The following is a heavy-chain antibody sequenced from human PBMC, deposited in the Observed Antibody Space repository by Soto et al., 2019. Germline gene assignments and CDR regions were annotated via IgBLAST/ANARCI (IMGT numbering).Heavy chain of an antibody. CDR1: GFTFSSYA. D-gene: IGHD5-18*01. CDR3: AKDLLRPVDTAMVYYYYGMDV. J-gene: IGHJ6*02. Sequence: PGGSLRLSCAASGFTFSSYAMSWVRQAPGKGLEWVSAISGSGGSTYYADSVKGRFTISRDNSKNTLYLQMNSLRAEDTAVYYCAKDLLRPVDTAMVYYYYGMDVWGQGTTVTVSS. V-gene: IGHV3-23*01. CDR2: ISGSGGST.